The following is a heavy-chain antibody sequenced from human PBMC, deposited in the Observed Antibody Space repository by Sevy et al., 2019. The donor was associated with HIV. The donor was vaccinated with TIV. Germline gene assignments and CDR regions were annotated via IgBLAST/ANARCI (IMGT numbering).Heavy chain of an antibody. CDR3: AGARGSWALRY. CDR2: ISGSGNTI. Sequence: GGSLRLSCAASGFIFSDYYMSWIRQAPGKGLEWVSYISGSGNTIYYTDSVKGRFTISRDNAKDSLYLKMNSRRAEDTAVYYCAGARGSWALRYWGQGSLVTVSS. D-gene: IGHD1-26*01. J-gene: IGHJ4*02. V-gene: IGHV3-11*01. CDR1: GFIFSDYY.